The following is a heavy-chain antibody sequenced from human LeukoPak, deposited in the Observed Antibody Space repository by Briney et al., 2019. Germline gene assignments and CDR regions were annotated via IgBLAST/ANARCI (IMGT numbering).Heavy chain of an antibody. CDR2: IYYSGST. CDR1: GGSISSSSYY. Sequence: PSETLSLTCTVSGGSISSSSYYWGWIRQPPGKGLEWIGSIYYSGSTYYNPSLKSRVTIPVDTSKNQFSLKLSSVTAADTAVYYCASLLYCGSTSCSPNFDYWGQGTLVTVSS. V-gene: IGHV4-39*01. CDR3: ASLLYCGSTSCSPNFDY. J-gene: IGHJ4*02. D-gene: IGHD2-2*01.